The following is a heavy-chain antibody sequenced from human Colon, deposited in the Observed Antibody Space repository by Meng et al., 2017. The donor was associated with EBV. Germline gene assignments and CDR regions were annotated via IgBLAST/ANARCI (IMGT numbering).Heavy chain of an antibody. CDR3: ARGGYYSFDY. J-gene: IGHJ4*02. Sequence: QQSAPGLGSPSQTLSRTCAVSGDSITSGDYSWTWIRQPTGKGLEWIGYIYHGVNIYYTPSLRSRVTISVDKSKNQFSLKLTSVTAADTAVYYCARGGYYSFDYWGQRTLVPSPQ. D-gene: IGHD5-18*01. CDR2: IYHGVNI. V-gene: IGHV4-30-2*01. CDR1: GDSITSGDYS.